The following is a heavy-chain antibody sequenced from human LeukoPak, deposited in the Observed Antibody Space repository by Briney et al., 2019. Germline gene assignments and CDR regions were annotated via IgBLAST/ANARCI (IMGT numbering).Heavy chain of an antibody. D-gene: IGHD6-13*01. CDR2: IYVGGSGAT. CDR3: ARAGRSTWSQDLTN. Sequence: GGSLRLSCAASGFSVSSDSMSWVRQAPGKGLEWVSVIYVGGSGATYYADSVKGRFTMSRDNAKNTLYLQMNSLRAEDKAIYYCARAGRSTWSQDLTNGGQGTLVTVSS. CDR1: GFSVSSDS. V-gene: IGHV3-53*01. J-gene: IGHJ1*01.